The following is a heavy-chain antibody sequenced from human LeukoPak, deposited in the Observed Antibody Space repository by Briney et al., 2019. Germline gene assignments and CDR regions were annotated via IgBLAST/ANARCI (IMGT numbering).Heavy chain of an antibody. J-gene: IGHJ2*01. CDR3: ARDQGSMIVVGTTNWYFDL. V-gene: IGHV3-7*03. Sequence: GGSLRLSCAASGFTFSNYWMSWVRQAPGKGLEWLANINQDGSVIYYVDSVKGRFTISRDNGKNSLYLQINSLRADDTAVYYCARDQGSMIVVGTTNWYFDLWGRGTLVTVSS. CDR2: INQDGSVI. CDR1: GFTFSNYW. D-gene: IGHD3-22*01.